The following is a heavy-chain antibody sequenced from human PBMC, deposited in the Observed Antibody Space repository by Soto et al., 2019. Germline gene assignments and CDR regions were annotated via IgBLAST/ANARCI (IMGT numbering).Heavy chain of an antibody. CDR2: TNGGNGNT. V-gene: IGHV1-3*01. CDR1: GSSFSTHS. Sequence: ASVKGSCKASGSSFSTHSMHWVRQAPGQGLEWMGWTNGGNGNTKYSQKCRDRVTITRDASASTGYMELSSLRSEDTAVYYCARGKGMEENYYYYGMDVWGQGTTVTVSS. D-gene: IGHD1-1*01. J-gene: IGHJ6*02. CDR3: ARGKGMEENYYYYGMDV.